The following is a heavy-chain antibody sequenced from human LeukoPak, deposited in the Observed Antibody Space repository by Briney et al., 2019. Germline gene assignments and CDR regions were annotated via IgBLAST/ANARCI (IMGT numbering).Heavy chain of an antibody. Sequence: ESGPALVHPTQPLTLTCTFSGFSLPTAGMRVTWVRQTPVKALEWLARIDWDDDKFYSTSLKTRLTISKDTSKNQVVLTMANVDPVDTATYYCARSSVRKELWFDCWGQGILVTVSS. V-gene: IGHV2-70*04. CDR3: ARSSVRKELWFDC. CDR2: IDWDDDK. D-gene: IGHD1-1*01. J-gene: IGHJ5*01. CDR1: GFSLPTAGMR.